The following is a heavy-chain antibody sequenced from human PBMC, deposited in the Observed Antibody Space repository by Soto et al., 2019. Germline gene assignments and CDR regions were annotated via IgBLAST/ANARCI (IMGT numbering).Heavy chain of an antibody. CDR1: GTSVSGANW. J-gene: IGHJ4*02. CDR2: IHSSGNT. CDR3: ARTGPYSSGNN. D-gene: IGHD3-22*01. Sequence: QVQLQESGHGLVDPLGTLSLTCAVSGTSVSGANWWGWVRQPPGKGLEWIGEIHSSGNTDYNPSLKXRXTXSXXMSKNEFSLKLTSVTAADTAVYYCARTGPYSSGNNWGQGTLVTVSS. V-gene: IGHV4-4*02.